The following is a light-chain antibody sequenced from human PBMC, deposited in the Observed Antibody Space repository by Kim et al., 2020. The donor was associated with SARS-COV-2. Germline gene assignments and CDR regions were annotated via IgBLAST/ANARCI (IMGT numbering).Light chain of an antibody. CDR2: YAP. CDR1: QSIGSS. J-gene: IGKJ3*01. CDR3: HQSSSLPFT. Sequence: VSPEEKVTIPCRASQSIGSSLHWYQQKPDQSPRPLIKYAPPSFSGVPSRFSGSGSGTDFTLTINSLEAEDAATYYCHQSSSLPFTFGPGTKVDIK. V-gene: IGKV6-21*01.